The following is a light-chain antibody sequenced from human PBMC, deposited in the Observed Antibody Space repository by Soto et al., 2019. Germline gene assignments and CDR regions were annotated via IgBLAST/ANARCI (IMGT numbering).Light chain of an antibody. V-gene: IGKV4-1*01. Sequence: DIVMTQSPDSLAVSLGERATINCKSSQSVLYSSNNKNYLAWYQQKPGQPPKLLIYWASTRESGVPDRFSGRGSGTDFTLTISSPQAEDVAVYYCQQYYSTPPVTFGGGTKVEIK. J-gene: IGKJ4*01. CDR2: WAS. CDR1: QSVLYSSNNKNY. CDR3: QQYYSTPPVT.